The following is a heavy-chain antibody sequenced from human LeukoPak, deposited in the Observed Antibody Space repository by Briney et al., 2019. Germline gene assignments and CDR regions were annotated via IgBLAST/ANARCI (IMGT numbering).Heavy chain of an antibody. CDR1: GFTFSSYW. D-gene: IGHD3-9*01. V-gene: IGHV3-21*06. CDR2: INSGNNYI. CDR3: ARVLLGMSAFDL. Sequence: GGSLRLSCAASGFTFSSYWMHWVRQAPGKGLVWVSSINSGNNYIYYADSVKGRFTISRDNAKNSLFLQMNSLRADDTAVYSCARVLLGMSAFDLWGQGTMVSVSS. J-gene: IGHJ3*01.